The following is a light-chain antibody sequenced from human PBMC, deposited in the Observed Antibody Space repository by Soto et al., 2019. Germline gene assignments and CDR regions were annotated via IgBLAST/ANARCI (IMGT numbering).Light chain of an antibody. J-gene: IGLJ1*01. CDR1: SSDVGGYNY. V-gene: IGLV2-8*01. CDR2: EVN. CDR3: SSYAGSSNV. Sequence: QSALAQPASASGSPGQSVAISCTGTSSDVGGYNYVSWYQQHPGKAPKLMIYEVNKRPSGVPDRFSGSESGNTASLTVSGLQAEDEADYYCSSYAGSSNVFGTGTKVTVL.